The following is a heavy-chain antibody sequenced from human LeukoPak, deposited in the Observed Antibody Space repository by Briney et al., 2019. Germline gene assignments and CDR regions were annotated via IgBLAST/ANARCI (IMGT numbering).Heavy chain of an antibody. CDR2: IIPIFGTA. CDR3: ARAQKVTMVRGVIGVWWFDP. V-gene: IGHV1-69*06. Sequence: SVKVSCKASGGTFSSYAISWVRQAPGQGLEWMGGIIPIFGTANYAQKFQGRVTITADKSTSTAYMELSSLRSEDTAVYYCARAQKVTMVRGVIGVWWFDPWGQGTLVTVSS. J-gene: IGHJ5*02. CDR1: GGTFSSYA. D-gene: IGHD3-10*01.